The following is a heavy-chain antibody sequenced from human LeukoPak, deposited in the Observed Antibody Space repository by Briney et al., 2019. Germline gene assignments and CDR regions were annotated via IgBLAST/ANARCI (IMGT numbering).Heavy chain of an antibody. Sequence: GESLKISCAASGFTFSSYAMSWVRQAPGKGLEWVSAISGSGGSTYYADSVKGRFTISRDNSKNTLYLQMNSLRAEDTAVYYCAKKFLDYDFWSGYWYYFDYWGQGTLVTVSS. CDR1: GFTFSSYA. CDR3: AKKFLDYDFWSGYWYYFDY. V-gene: IGHV3-23*01. J-gene: IGHJ4*02. CDR2: ISGSGGST. D-gene: IGHD3-3*01.